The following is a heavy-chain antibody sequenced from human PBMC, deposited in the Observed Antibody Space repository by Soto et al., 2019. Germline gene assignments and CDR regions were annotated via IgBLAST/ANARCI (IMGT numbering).Heavy chain of an antibody. CDR3: ATTNGAYSYDTSY. Sequence: PSETLSLTCTVSGDSINSADHFWTWIRQKPGKGLEWIGYIFYSGATYYNPSLRTRVTISIDKSKNHFSLHLGSVTAADTAVYYCATTNGAYSYDTSYCGQRTLVTVSS. D-gene: IGHD3-22*01. CDR1: GDSINSADHF. J-gene: IGHJ1*01. CDR2: IFYSGAT. V-gene: IGHV4-31*03.